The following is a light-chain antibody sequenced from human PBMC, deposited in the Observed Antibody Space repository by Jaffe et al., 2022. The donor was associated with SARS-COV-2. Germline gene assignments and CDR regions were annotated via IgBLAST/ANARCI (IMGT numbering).Light chain of an antibody. Sequence: QSVLTQPPSASETPGQRVTISCSGSSSNIGSNTVNWYQQLPGTAPKLLIYSNDQRPSGVPDRFSGSKSVTSASLAISGLQSEDEADYYCAAWDASLNGVVFGGGTKLTVL. J-gene: IGLJ2*01. CDR2: SND. V-gene: IGLV1-44*01. CDR3: AAWDASLNGVV. CDR1: SSNIGSNT.